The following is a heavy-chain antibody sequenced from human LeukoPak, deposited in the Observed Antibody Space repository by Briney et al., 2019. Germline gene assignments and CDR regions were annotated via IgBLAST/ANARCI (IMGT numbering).Heavy chain of an antibody. D-gene: IGHD2-2*01. Sequence: PGGSLRLSCAGSGFTFSNYAMSWVRQAPGKGLEWVSVISGNGDTTYYADSVKGRFTISRDNSKNTLYLQMNSLRAEDTAVYYCAKGYCSSTSCPLFDYWGQGTLVTVSS. CDR1: GFTFSNYA. V-gene: IGHV3-23*01. CDR3: AKGYCSSTSCPLFDY. CDR2: ISGNGDTT. J-gene: IGHJ4*02.